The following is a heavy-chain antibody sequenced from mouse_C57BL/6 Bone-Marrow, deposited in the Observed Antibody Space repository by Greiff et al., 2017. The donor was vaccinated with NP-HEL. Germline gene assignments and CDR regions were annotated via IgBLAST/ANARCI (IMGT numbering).Heavy chain of an antibody. Sequence: VQVVESGAELARPGASVKLSCKASGYTFTSYGISWVKQRTGQGLEWIGEIYPRSGNTYYNEKFKGKATLTADKSSSTAYMELRSLTSEDSAVYFCAREKSYWAWFAYWGQGTLVTVSA. V-gene: IGHV1-81*01. D-gene: IGHD2-10*01. CDR1: GYTFTSYG. J-gene: IGHJ3*01. CDR2: IYPRSGNT. CDR3: AREKSYWAWFAY.